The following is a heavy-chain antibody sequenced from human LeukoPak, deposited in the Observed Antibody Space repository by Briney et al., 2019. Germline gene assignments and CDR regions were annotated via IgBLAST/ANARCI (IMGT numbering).Heavy chain of an antibody. D-gene: IGHD2-15*01. J-gene: IGHJ5*02. CDR2: IYYSGST. CDR3: ARTPTYCSGGSCYSNWFDP. V-gene: IGHV4-59*01. Sequence: PSETLSLTSTVSGGSISSYYWSWIRQPPGKGREWIGYIYYSGSTNYNPSLKSRVTISVDTSKTQFSLKLSSVTAADTAVYYCARTPTYCSGGSCYSNWFDPWGQGTLVTVSS. CDR1: GGSISSYY.